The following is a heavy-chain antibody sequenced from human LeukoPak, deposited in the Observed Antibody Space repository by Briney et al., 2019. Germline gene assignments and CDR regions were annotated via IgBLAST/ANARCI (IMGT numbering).Heavy chain of an antibody. D-gene: IGHD2-2*01. V-gene: IGHV4-30-4*08. CDR2: IYYSGST. CDR1: GGSISSGGYY. CDR3: ARDHIVVVPGLGESSYYYYYYGMDV. J-gene: IGHJ6*04. Sequence: SETLSLTCTVSGGSISSGGYYWSWIRQHPGKGLEWIGYIYYSGSTYYNPSLKSRVTISVDTSKNQFSLKLSSVTAADTAVYYCARDHIVVVPGLGESSYYYYYYGMDVWGKGTTVTVSS.